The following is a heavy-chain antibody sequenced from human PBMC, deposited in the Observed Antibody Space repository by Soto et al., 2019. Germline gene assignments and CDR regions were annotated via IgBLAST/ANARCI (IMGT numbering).Heavy chain of an antibody. D-gene: IGHD2-2*01. CDR2: ISSNGGST. CDR3: AREGYCSSTSCYSFDY. Sequence: LSLSCAASGFTFSSYSMHWVRQAPGKGLEYVSAISSNGGSTYYANSVKGRFTISRDNSKNTLYLQMGSLRAEDMAVYYCAREGYCSSTSCYSFDYWGQGTLVTVSS. V-gene: IGHV3-64*01. J-gene: IGHJ4*02. CDR1: GFTFSSYS.